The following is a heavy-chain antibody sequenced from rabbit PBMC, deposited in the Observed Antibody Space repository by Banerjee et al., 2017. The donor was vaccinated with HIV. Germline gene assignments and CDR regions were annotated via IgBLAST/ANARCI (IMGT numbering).Heavy chain of an antibody. CDR3: ARKLSL. Sequence: QSLEESGGDLVKPGASLTLTCTASGFSFSSSYWICWVRQAPGKGLEWIACIDAGSTGNTYYVSWAKGRFTISRTSSTTVTLQMTSLTAADTATYFCARKLSLWGPGTLVTVS. J-gene: IGHJ4*01. CDR2: IDAGSTGNT. D-gene: IGHD6-1*01. CDR1: GFSFSSSYW. V-gene: IGHV1S40*01.